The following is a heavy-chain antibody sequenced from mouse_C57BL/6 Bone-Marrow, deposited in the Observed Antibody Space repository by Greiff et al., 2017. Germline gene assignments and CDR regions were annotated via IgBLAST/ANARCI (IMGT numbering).Heavy chain of an antibody. J-gene: IGHJ4*01. V-gene: IGHV1-63*01. D-gene: IGHD1-1*01. CDR2: IYPGGGYT. CDR1: GYTFTNYW. Sequence: QVQLQQSGAELVRPGTSVKMSCKASGYTFTNYWIGWAKQRPGHGLEWIGDIYPGGGYTNYNEKFKGKATLTADKSSSTAYMQFSSLTSEDSAIYYCARRPYYYGSSFYYAMDYGGQGTSVTVSS. CDR3: ARRPYYYGSSFYYAMDY.